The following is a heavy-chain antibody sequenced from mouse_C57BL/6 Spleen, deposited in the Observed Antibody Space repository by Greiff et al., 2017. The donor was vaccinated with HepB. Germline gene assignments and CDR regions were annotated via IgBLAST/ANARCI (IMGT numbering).Heavy chain of an antibody. V-gene: IGHV1-22*01. CDR1: GYTFTDYN. CDR3: ARTPTTVVASGYFDY. D-gene: IGHD1-1*01. CDR2: INPNNGGT. Sequence: VEPGASVKMSCKASGYTFTDYNMHWVKQSHGKSLEWIGYINPNNGGTSYNQKFKGKATLTVNKSSSTAYMELRSLTSEDSAVYYCARTPTTVVASGYFDYWGQGTTLTVSS. J-gene: IGHJ2*01.